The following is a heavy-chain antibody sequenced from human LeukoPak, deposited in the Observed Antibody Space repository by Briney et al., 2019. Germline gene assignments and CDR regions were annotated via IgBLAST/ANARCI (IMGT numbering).Heavy chain of an antibody. Sequence: GRSLRLSCAASGFTFSSYAMHWVRQAPGKGLEWVAVMSYDGSNKYYADSVKGRFTISRDNSKNTLYLQMNSLRAEDTAVYYCARDKGYYYDSSGYGYWGQGTLVTVSS. CDR2: MSYDGSNK. CDR3: ARDKGYYYDSSGYGY. CDR1: GFTFSSYA. D-gene: IGHD3-22*01. V-gene: IGHV3-30-3*01. J-gene: IGHJ4*02.